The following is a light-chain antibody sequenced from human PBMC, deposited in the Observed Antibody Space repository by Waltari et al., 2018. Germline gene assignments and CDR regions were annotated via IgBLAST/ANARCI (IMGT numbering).Light chain of an antibody. CDR2: TNN. J-gene: IGLJ3*02. V-gene: IGLV1-44*01. Sequence: QSVLTQPPSASGTPGQTVTISCSGSSSNIGSNTVNWYQQLPGTAPKLLIYTNNQRPSGVPDRFSGSKSGTSAHLAISGLQSEDEAAYYCAVWHDSLNGWVFGGGTKLTVL. CDR3: AVWHDSLNGWV. CDR1: SSNIGSNT.